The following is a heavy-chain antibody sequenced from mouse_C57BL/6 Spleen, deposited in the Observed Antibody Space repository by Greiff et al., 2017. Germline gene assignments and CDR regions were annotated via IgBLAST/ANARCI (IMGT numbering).Heavy chain of an antibody. Sequence: EVHLVESGGGLVKPGGSLKLSCAASGFTFSSYAMSWVRQTPEKRLEWVATISDGGSYTYYPDNVKGRFTISRDNAKNNLYLQMSHLKSEDTAMYYCAREEGYDGAWFAYWGQGTLVTVSA. V-gene: IGHV5-4*01. J-gene: IGHJ3*01. D-gene: IGHD2-2*01. CDR3: AREEGYDGAWFAY. CDR1: GFTFSSYA. CDR2: ISDGGSYT.